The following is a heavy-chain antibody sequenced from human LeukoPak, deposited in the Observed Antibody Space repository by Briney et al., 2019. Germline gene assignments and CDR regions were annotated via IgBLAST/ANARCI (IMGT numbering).Heavy chain of an antibody. CDR2: IYSGGST. CDR1: GFTVSSIY. J-gene: IGHJ4*02. V-gene: IGHV3-53*01. D-gene: IGHD3-22*01. Sequence: PGGSLRLSCAASGFTVSSIYMSWVRQAPGKGLEWVSVIYSGGSTYYADSVKGRFTISRDNSKNTPYLQMNSLRAEDTAVYYCARGRGYYDSSGPPDYWGRGTLVTVSS. CDR3: ARGRGYYDSSGPPDY.